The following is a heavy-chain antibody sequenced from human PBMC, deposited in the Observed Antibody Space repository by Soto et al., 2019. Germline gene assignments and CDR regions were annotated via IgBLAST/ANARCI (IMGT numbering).Heavy chain of an antibody. Sequence: ASVKVSCKASGGTFSSYAISWVRQAPGQGLEWMGGIIPIFGTANYAQKFQGRDNAKNSLYLQVDSLRAEDTAMYYCTRERFCSGGGCHVGHVFDFWGQGTMVTVSS. CDR2: IIPIFGTA. D-gene: IGHD2-15*01. CDR1: GGTFSSYA. CDR3: TRERFCSGGGCHVGHVFDF. J-gene: IGHJ3*01. V-gene: IGHV1-69*06.